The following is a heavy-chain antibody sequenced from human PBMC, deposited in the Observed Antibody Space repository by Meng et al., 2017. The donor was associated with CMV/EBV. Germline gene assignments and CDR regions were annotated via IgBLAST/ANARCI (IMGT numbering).Heavy chain of an antibody. Sequence: ASVKVSCKASGYTFTSYYMHWVRQAPGQGLEWMGIINPSGGSTSYAQKFQGRVTMTRDTSTSTVYMELSSLRSEDTAVYYCATPWEVYSSSSGSYYGMDVWGQGTMVTVSS. CDR2: INPSGGST. J-gene: IGHJ6*02. CDR1: GYTFTSYY. CDR3: ATPWEVYSSSSGSYYGMDV. V-gene: IGHV1-46*03. D-gene: IGHD6-6*01.